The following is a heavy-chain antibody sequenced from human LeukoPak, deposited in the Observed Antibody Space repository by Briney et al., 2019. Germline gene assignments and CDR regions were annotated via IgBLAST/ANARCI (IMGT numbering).Heavy chain of an antibody. V-gene: IGHV4-34*01. J-gene: IGHJ4*02. D-gene: IGHD3-10*01. CDR2: INHSGST. CDR3: MVRGVIRYYFDY. CDR1: GGSFSGYY. Sequence: PSETLSLTCAVYGGSFSGYYWSWIRQPPGKGLEWIGEINHSGSTNYNPSLKSRVTISVDTSKNQFSLKLSSVTAADTAVYYCMVRGVIRYYFDYWGQGTLVTVSP.